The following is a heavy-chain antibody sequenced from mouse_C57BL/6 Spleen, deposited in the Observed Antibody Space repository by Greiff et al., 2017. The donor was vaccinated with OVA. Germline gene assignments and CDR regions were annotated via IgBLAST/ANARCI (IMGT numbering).Heavy chain of an antibody. J-gene: IGHJ4*01. CDR3: ARRREGYYYAMDY. CDR2: IDPSDSET. CDR1: GYTFTSYW. Sequence: QVQLKQPGAELVRPGSSVKLSCKASGYTFTSYWMHWVKQRPIQGLEWIGNIDPSDSETHYNQKFKDKATLTVDKSSSTAYMQLSRLTYEDSTVYYCARRREGYYYAMDYWGQGTSVTVSS. V-gene: IGHV1-52*01.